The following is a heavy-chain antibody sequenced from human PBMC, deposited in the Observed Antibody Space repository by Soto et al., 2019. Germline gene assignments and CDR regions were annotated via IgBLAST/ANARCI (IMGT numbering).Heavy chain of an antibody. CDR1: GFTFSSYS. J-gene: IGHJ4*02. CDR3: ARDHPAGGYDAPFDY. V-gene: IGHV3-21*01. CDR2: ISSSSSYI. D-gene: IGHD5-12*01. Sequence: EVQLVESGGGLVKPGGSLRLSCAASGFTFSSYSMNWVRQAPGKGLEWVSSISSSSSYIYYADSVKVRFTISRDNAKNSLYLQMNSLRAEDTAVYYCARDHPAGGYDAPFDYWGQGTLVTVSS.